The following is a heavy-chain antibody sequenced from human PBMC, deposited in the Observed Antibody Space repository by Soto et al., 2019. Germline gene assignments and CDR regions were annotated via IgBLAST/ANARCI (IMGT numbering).Heavy chain of an antibody. Sequence: EVQLVESGGGLVQPGGSLRLSCAASGFTFSTYWMTWVRQVPGKGLEWVANIKQDGSQTNYVDSVKGRFTISRDNANNSLYLQMYSLRVEDAAVYYCARDLSPNYGTYWVDAFDFWGQGTVVTVSS. V-gene: IGHV3-7*05. J-gene: IGHJ3*01. CDR2: IKQDGSQT. D-gene: IGHD2-8*02. CDR3: ARDLSPNYGTYWVDAFDF. CDR1: GFTFSTYW.